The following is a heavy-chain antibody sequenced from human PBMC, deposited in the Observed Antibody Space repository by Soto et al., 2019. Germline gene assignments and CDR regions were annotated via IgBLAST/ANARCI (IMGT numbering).Heavy chain of an antibody. D-gene: IGHD3-3*01. V-gene: IGHV3-7*01. CDR1: GFTFSSYW. J-gene: IGHJ4*02. CDR2: IKQDGSEK. Sequence: GGSLRLSCAASGFTFSSYWMSWVRQAPGKGLEWVANIKQDGSEKYYVDSVKGRFTISRDNAKNSLYLQMNSLRAEDTAVYYCARDSLSFGVVIYFDYWGQGTLVTVSS. CDR3: ARDSLSFGVVIYFDY.